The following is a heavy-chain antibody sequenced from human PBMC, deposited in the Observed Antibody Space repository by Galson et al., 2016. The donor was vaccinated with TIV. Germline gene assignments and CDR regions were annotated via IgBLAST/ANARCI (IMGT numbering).Heavy chain of an antibody. J-gene: IGHJ4*02. CDR1: GGTFSSYG. CDR3: AFTMTTITSVDY. Sequence: SVKVSCKASGGTFSSYGISWVRQAPGQGPECMGRIIPILGFTNYAQKFQGRVTITADTSTNIAYMELSSLRSEDTAVYFWAFTMTTITSVDYWGQGTLVTVS. D-gene: IGHD4-11*01. CDR2: IIPILGFT. V-gene: IGHV1-69*04.